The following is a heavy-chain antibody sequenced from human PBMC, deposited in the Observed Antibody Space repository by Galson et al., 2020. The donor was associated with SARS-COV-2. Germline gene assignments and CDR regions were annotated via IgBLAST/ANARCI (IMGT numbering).Heavy chain of an antibody. Sequence: GESLKISCAASGFTFSSYGMHWVRQAPGKGLEWVAVITYDGSNKYYADSVKGRFTISRDNSKNTLYLQMNSLRAEDTAVYYCAREEPERWLQFPYYYYGMDVWGQGTTVTDSS. J-gene: IGHJ6*02. CDR1: GFTFSSYG. CDR2: ITYDGSNK. V-gene: IGHV3-30*03. D-gene: IGHD5-12*01. CDR3: AREEPERWLQFPYYYYGMDV.